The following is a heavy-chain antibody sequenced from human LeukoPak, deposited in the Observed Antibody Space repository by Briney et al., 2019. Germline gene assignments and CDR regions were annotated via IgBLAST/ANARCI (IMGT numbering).Heavy chain of an antibody. D-gene: IGHD5-18*01. J-gene: IGHJ6*03. V-gene: IGHV3-30*18. Sequence: PGRSLRLSCAASGFTFSSYGMHWVRQAPGKGLEWVAVISYDVGKKYYADSVKGRFTISRDNSENTVSLQLNSLRVEDTAVYYCGKGLAYTYPYSGNMDVRGKGTTVTISS. CDR1: GFTFSSYG. CDR3: GKGLAYTYPYSGNMDV. CDR2: ISYDVGKK.